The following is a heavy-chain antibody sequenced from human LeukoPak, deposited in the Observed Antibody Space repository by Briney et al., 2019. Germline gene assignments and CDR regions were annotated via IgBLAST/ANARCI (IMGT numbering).Heavy chain of an antibody. V-gene: IGHV4-34*01. CDR3: ARGGRWESYSAFDI. D-gene: IGHD1-26*01. J-gene: IGHJ3*02. CDR1: RGPFSHYY. CDR2: ITHTRRT. Sequence: SETLSLTCAVSRGPFSHYYWNWIRQSPGKGLEWIGEITHTRRTDYNPVLRSRVTISVDTSRNQFSLKLRSMTAADTAVYYCARGGRWESYSAFDIWGQGTTVSVSS.